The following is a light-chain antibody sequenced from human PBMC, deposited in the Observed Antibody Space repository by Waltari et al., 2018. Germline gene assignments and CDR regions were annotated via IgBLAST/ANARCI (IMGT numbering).Light chain of an antibody. J-gene: IGKJ5*01. CDR1: QIVSSSY. Sequence: EIVLTQSPGTLSLSPGERATLSCRASQIVSSSYLAWYQQKPGQAPRFLIYGASSRATGIPDRFSGSGSGTDFTLTISRLEPEDFAVYYCQQYGSSPPITFGQGTRLEIK. CDR3: QQYGSSPPIT. CDR2: GAS. V-gene: IGKV3-20*01.